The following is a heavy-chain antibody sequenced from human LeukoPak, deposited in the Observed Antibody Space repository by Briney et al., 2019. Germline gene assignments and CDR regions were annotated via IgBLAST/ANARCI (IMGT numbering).Heavy chain of an antibody. CDR3: AREPYRANWFDP. V-gene: IGHV4-34*01. CDR2: INHSGST. J-gene: IGHJ5*02. Sequence: SETLSLTCAVYGGSFSGYYWSWIRQPPGKGLEWIGEINHSGSTNYNPSLKSRVTISVDTSKNQFSLKLSSVTAADTAVYYCAREPYRANWFDPRGQGTLVTVSS. CDR1: GGSFSGYY.